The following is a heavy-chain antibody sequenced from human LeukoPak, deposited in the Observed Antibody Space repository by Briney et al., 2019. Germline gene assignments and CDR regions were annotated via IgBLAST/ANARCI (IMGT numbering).Heavy chain of an antibody. J-gene: IGHJ4*02. CDR1: GFTFSDYA. Sequence: GGSLRLSCTASGFTFSDYAMHWVRQAPGKGLEWVASIRSDGSDKYSSDSLKGRFTISRDDSKNTLYLQMNTLRPEDTAVSYCARGFTSWPQGPYHFDYWGQGVLVTVSS. CDR2: IRSDGSDK. CDR3: ARGFTSWPQGPYHFDY. D-gene: IGHD2-2*01. V-gene: IGHV3-30*02.